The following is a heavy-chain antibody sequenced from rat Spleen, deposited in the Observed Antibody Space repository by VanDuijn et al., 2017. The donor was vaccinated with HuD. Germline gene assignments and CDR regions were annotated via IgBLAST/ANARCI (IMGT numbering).Heavy chain of an antibody. V-gene: IGHV2-4*01. CDR1: GFSLTNYG. J-gene: IGHJ2*01. D-gene: IGHD1-12*01. Sequence: QVQLKESGPGLVQPSQTLSLTCTVSGFSLTNYGVSWVRQPPGKGLEWIGAIWSGGSTDYSSALKSRLSISRDTSKSQVFLKMNSLQPEDTGTYYCVRHVTYYFDYWGQGVVVTVSS. CDR3: VRHVTYYFDY. CDR2: IWSGGST.